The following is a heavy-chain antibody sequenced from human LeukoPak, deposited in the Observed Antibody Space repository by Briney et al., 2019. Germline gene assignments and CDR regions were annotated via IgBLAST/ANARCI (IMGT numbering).Heavy chain of an antibody. J-gene: IGHJ4*02. D-gene: IGHD3-3*01. V-gene: IGHV3-53*04. CDR1: GFTFSTDC. CDR3: ASVDSVLAYFFDL. CDR2: IYSGGTT. Sequence: PGGSLRLSCAASGFTFSTDCMTWVRQAPGKGLEWVSTIYSGGTTSYADSVMGGFTISRHNSRNTLYLQMNSLRAEDTAVYYCASVDSVLAYFFDLWGQGTLVTVSS.